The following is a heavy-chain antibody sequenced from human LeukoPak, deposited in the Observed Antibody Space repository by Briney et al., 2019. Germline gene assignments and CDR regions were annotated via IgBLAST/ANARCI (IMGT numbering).Heavy chain of an antibody. J-gene: IGHJ4*02. CDR1: GFSFSDYY. Sequence: PGGSLRLSCAASGFSFSDYYMSWIRQAPGKGLEGVSCISSSGTTIDYADSVKGRFTISRDNAQNSLYLHLHSLRAEDTAVYYCARELGIAFFDYWGQGALFTVSS. D-gene: IGHD7-27*01. V-gene: IGHV3-11*01. CDR3: ARELGIAFFDY. CDR2: ISSSGTTI.